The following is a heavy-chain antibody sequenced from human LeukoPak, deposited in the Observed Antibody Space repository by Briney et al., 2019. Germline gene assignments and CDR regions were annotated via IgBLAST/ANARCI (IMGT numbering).Heavy chain of an antibody. CDR1: GGTFSSYA. Sequence: SVKVSCKASGGTFSSYAISWVRQAPGQGLEWMGGIIPIFGTANYAQKFQGRVTITADESTSTAYMELSSLRSEDTAVYYCATDRTSHSYSYGDWGQGTLVTVSS. V-gene: IGHV1-69*13. J-gene: IGHJ4*02. D-gene: IGHD5-18*01. CDR2: IIPIFGTA. CDR3: ATDRTSHSYSYGD.